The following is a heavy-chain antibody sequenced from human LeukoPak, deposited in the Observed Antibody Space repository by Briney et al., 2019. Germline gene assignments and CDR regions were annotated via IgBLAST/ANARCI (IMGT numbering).Heavy chain of an antibody. CDR2: IYSGGST. CDR3: ARGPSYYYDSSGYYVG. V-gene: IGHV3-53*01. J-gene: IGHJ4*02. Sequence: PGGALRLSCAASGFTVSSNYISWVRPAPGEGLEWVSVIYSGGSTYYADSVKGRFTISRDNSKNTLYLQMNSLRAEDTAVYYCARGPSYYYDSSGYYVGWGQGTLVTVSS. D-gene: IGHD3-22*01. CDR1: GFTVSSNY.